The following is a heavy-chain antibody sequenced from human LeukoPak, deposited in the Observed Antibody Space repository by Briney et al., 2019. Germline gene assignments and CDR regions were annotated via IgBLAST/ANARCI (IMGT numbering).Heavy chain of an antibody. J-gene: IGHJ3*02. CDR1: GFTFSSYA. V-gene: IGHV3-23*01. Sequence: GGSLRLSCAASGFTFSSYAMSWVRQAPGKGLEWVSAISGSGGSTYYADSVKGRFTISRDNSKNTLYLQMNSLRAEDTAVYYCAKIAHYYDSSGYPELDAFDIWGQGTMVTVSS. CDR2: ISGSGGST. D-gene: IGHD3-22*01. CDR3: AKIAHYYDSSGYPELDAFDI.